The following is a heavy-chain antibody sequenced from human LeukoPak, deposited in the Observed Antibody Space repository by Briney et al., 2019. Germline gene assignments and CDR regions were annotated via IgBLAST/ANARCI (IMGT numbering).Heavy chain of an antibody. CDR1: GYTFTDYS. J-gene: IGHJ4*02. V-gene: IGHV1-2*02. Sequence: ASVKVSCKASGYTFTDYSMHWVRQAPGQGLEWMGWINPNSGDTDYAQKFQGRVTMTRDTSISTAYLEVGRLTSDDTAVYFCARDAIAAAGAGAWGQGTLVTVSS. D-gene: IGHD6-13*01. CDR3: ARDAIAAAGAGA. CDR2: INPNSGDT.